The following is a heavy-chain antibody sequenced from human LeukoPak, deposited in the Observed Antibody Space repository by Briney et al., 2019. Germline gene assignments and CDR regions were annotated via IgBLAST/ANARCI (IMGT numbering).Heavy chain of an antibody. CDR2: IKQDGSDK. CDR1: GFTFTKYW. J-gene: IGHJ3*02. D-gene: IGHD3-10*01. CDR3: ARDQYYYGSGSYFGDAFDI. Sequence: GGSLRLSCAASGFTFTKYWMTWVRQAPGKGLEWVGNIKQDGSDKNYMDSVKGRFTVSRDNAKNSLYLQMNSLRAEDTAVYYCARDQYYYGSGSYFGDAFDIWGQGTMVTVSS. V-gene: IGHV3-7*01.